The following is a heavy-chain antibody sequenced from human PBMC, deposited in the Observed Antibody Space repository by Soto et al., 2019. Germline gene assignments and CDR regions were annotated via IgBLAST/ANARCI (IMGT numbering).Heavy chain of an antibody. J-gene: IGHJ2*01. CDR1: GFTFSDYY. CDR2: ISMSSSII. V-gene: IGHV3-11*01. D-gene: IGHD6-13*01. CDR3: ARGGSSRPFDV. Sequence: QEQLVEYGGGLVKPGGSLRLSCAASGFTFSDYYLSWIRQAPGKGLEWLSYISMSSSIIKYADSVKGRFTISRDNAKKSLYLQMNSLNGEDTAGYYCARGGSSRPFDVWGRGTLVTVSS.